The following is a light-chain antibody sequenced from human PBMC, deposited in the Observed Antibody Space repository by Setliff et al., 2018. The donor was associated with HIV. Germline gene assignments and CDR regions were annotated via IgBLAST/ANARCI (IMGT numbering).Light chain of an antibody. J-gene: IGLJ1*01. CDR3: QSYDSSLSGSFV. CDR2: VNT. CDR1: SSNIGTGYD. Sequence: QSVLTQPPSVSGAPGQRVTISCTGTSSNIGTGYDVNWYHQLPGTAPKLLIYVNTNRPSGVPDRFSGSKSATAASLAITGLQAEDEADYYCQSYDSSLSGSFVFGTGTKVTVL. V-gene: IGLV1-40*01.